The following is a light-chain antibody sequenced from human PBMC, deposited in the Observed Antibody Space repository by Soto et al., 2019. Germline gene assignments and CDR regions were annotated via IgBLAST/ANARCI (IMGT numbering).Light chain of an antibody. Sequence: QSALTQPASVSGSPGQSITISCTGTSSDDGSYNLVSWYQQLPGKAPKLMIYEGSKRPSGVSNRFSGSKSGNTASLTISGLQAEDEADYYCCSYAGSSTFVFGGGTQLTVL. J-gene: IGLJ2*01. CDR3: CSYAGSSTFV. CDR2: EGS. V-gene: IGLV2-23*03. CDR1: SSDDGSYNL.